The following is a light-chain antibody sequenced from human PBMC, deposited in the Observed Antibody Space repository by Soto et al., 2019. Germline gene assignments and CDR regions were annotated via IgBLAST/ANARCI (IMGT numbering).Light chain of an antibody. CDR3: QQRSNGHIT. V-gene: IGKV3-11*01. CDR1: QSVSSY. J-gene: IGKJ5*01. CDR2: AAS. Sequence: DIVLTQYPATLPLSPGERATLSCRASQSVSSYLAWYQQQPDQAPRLLIYAASNRATGLPARFSGSGSGTDFTLLISSLEPEDFAVSYCQQRSNGHITFGQGTRLEIK.